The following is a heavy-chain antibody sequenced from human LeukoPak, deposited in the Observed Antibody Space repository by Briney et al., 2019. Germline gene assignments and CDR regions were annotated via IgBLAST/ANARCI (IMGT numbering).Heavy chain of an antibody. CDR1: GGSISSGSYY. CDR2: IYTSGST. CDR3: ARSGDYGGY. Sequence: PSETLSLTCTVSGGSISSGSYYWSWIRQPAGKGLEWIGRIYTSGSTNYNPSLKSRVTISVDTSKNQFSLKLSSVTAADTAVYYCARSGDYGGYWGQGTLVTVSS. V-gene: IGHV4-61*02. J-gene: IGHJ4*02. D-gene: IGHD4-17*01.